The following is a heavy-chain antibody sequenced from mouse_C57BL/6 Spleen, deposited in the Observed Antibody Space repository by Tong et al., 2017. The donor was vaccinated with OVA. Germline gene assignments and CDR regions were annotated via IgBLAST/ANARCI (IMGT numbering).Heavy chain of an antibody. V-gene: IGHV2-4*01. CDR3: AKNYLYYYGSSPYAMDY. J-gene: IGHJ4*01. CDR2: IWSGGST. CDR1: GFSLTSYG. Sequence: VQLQESGPGLVQPSQSLSITCTVSGFSLTSYGVHWVRQPPGKGLEWLGVIWSGGSTDYNAAFISRLSISKDNSKSQVFFKMNSLQADDTAIYYCAKNYLYYYGSSPYAMDYWGQGTSVTVSS. D-gene: IGHD1-1*01.